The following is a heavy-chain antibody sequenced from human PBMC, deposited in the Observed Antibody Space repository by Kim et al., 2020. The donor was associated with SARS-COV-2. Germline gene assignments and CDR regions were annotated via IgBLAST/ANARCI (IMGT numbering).Heavy chain of an antibody. V-gene: IGHV3-48*02. CDR2: TI. D-gene: IGHD6-13*01. CDR3: ARDGGSSWYY. J-gene: IGHJ4*02. Sequence: TIYYADSVKGRFTISRDNAKNSLYLQMNSLRDEDTAMYYCARDGGSSWYYWGQGTLVTVSS.